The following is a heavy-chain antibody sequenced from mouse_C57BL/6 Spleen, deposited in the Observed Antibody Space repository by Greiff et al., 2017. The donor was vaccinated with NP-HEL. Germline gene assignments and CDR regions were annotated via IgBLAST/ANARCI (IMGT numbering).Heavy chain of an antibody. CDR2: ISSGGSYT. CDR1: GFTFSSYG. CDR3: ARHITTVVDYYAMDY. V-gene: IGHV5-6*01. D-gene: IGHD1-1*01. Sequence: EVQLVESGGDLVKPGGSLKLSCAASGFTFSSYGMSWVRQTPDKRLEWVATISSGGSYTYYPDSVKGRFTLSRDNATNTLYLQMSSLKSEDTAMYYCARHITTVVDYYAMDYWGQGTSVTVSS. J-gene: IGHJ4*01.